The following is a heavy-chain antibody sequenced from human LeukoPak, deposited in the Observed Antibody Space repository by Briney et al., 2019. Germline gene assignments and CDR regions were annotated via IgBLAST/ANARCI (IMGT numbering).Heavy chain of an antibody. CDR2: INPSGGST. Sequence: ASVKVSCKASGYTFTSYYMHWVRQAPGQGLEWMGIINPSGGSTNYAQKLQGRVTMTTDTSTSTAYMELRSLRSDDTAVYYCARGSRLLWFGELYYFDYWGQGTLVTVSS. D-gene: IGHD3-10*01. CDR3: ARGSRLLWFGELYYFDY. J-gene: IGHJ4*02. CDR1: GYTFTSYY. V-gene: IGHV1-46*01.